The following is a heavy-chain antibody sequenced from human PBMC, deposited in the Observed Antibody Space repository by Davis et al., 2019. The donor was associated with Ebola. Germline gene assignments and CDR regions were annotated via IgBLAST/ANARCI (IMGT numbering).Heavy chain of an antibody. Sequence: PGGSLRLSCAASRFTLSTYWMHWVRQAPGKGLEWVSRANSDGSTTGYGDSVKGRFTISRDNARNTLYLQMNSLRAEDTAVYYCSREVRGGFSPMDLWGTGTTVTVSS. J-gene: IGHJ6*04. CDR2: ANSDGSTT. V-gene: IGHV3-74*01. D-gene: IGHD5-18*01. CDR3: SREVRGGFSPMDL. CDR1: RFTLSTYW.